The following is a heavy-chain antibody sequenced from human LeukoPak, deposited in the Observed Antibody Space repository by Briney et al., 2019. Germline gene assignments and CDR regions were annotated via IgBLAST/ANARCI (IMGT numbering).Heavy chain of an antibody. CDR2: IYGSGIT. D-gene: IGHD3-22*01. Sequence: SETLSLTCTVSGGSIISNYWSWIRQSAGTGLEWIGRIYGSGITDYDPSLKSRVTMSLDTSRKQFSLRLTSVTAADTAVYYCARLKFYDSTGYSPGYYMDVWGKGTTVSVFS. CDR1: GGSIISNY. CDR3: ARLKFYDSTGYSPGYYMDV. V-gene: IGHV4-4*07. J-gene: IGHJ6*03.